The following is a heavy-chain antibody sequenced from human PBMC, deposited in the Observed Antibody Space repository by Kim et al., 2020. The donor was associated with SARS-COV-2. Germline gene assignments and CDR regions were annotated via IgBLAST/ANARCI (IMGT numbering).Heavy chain of an antibody. D-gene: IGHD2-15*01. V-gene: IGHV5-10-1*01. CDR2: IDPSDSYT. CDR3: ARRLPGCSGGSCYQYYFDY. CDR1: GYSFTSYW. Sequence: GESLKISCKGSGYSFTSYWISWVRQMPGKGLEWMGRIDPSDSYTNYSPSFQGHVTISADKSISTAYLQWSSLKASDTAMYYCARRLPGCSGGSCYQYYFDYWGQGTLVTVSS. J-gene: IGHJ4*02.